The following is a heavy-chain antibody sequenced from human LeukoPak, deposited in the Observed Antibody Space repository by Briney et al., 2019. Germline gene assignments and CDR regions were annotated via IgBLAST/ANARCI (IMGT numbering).Heavy chain of an antibody. D-gene: IGHD6-19*01. CDR1: SGSFSGYF. CDR3: APLEGLVAGTWDNWFDP. CDR2: INRSGST. Sequence: SETLSLTCVVYSGSFSGYFWSWIRQPPGKGLEWIGEINRSGSTNYNPSLKSRVTISVDTSKNQFSLKLSSVTAADTAVYYCAPLEGLVAGTWDNWFDPWGQGTLVTVSS. V-gene: IGHV4-34*01. J-gene: IGHJ5*02.